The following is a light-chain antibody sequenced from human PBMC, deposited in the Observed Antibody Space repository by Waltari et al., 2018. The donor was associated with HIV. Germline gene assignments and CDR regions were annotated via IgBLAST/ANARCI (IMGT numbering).Light chain of an antibody. J-gene: IGKJ4*01. Sequence: EVVLSQSLDLHSVTANEKVTITCRASQSIGDSLHWYQQKPDQSPKLLFNFASQSISGVPSRFSGSGSGTDFTLTINSLEAEDAATYYCHQTGSLPLTFGGGTKVEIK. CDR2: FAS. CDR3: HQTGSLPLT. V-gene: IGKV6-21*02. CDR1: QSIGDS.